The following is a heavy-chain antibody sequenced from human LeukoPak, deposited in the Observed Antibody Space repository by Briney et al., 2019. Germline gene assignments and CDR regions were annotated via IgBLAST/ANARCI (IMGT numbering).Heavy chain of an antibody. J-gene: IGHJ5*02. V-gene: IGHV1-18*04. CDR3: ARILTGLFSRFDP. Sequence: ASVKVSCKASGYTFTGYYMHWVRQAPGQGLEWMGWISAYNGNTNYAQKLQGRVTMTTDTSTSTAYMELRSLRSDDTAVYYCARILTGLFSRFDPWGQGTLVTVSS. CDR1: GYTFTGYY. CDR2: ISAYNGNT. D-gene: IGHD3-9*01.